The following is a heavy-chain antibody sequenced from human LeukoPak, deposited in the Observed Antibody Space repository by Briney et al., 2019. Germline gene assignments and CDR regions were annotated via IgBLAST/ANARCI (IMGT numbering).Heavy chain of an antibody. D-gene: IGHD2-15*01. V-gene: IGHV4-4*07. CDR3: ARAPAGCGGTCSSDY. CDR1: GASTSNSF. Sequence: SETLSLTCTVSGASTSNSFWSWIRQPAGKGLEWIGRIYSSGRTNYNPSLKSRVTLSIDTSNNQFSLKLTSVTAADTALYYCARAPAGCGGTCSSDYWGQGTLITVSS. CDR2: IYSSGRT. J-gene: IGHJ4*02.